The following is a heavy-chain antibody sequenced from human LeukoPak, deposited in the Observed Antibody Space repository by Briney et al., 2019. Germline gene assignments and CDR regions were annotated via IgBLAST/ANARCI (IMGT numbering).Heavy chain of an antibody. CDR3: ARVPQGPRRGMVRGALVQYFDD. J-gene: IGHJ4*02. D-gene: IGHD3-10*01. Sequence: PSETLSLTCSVSTASISSYYWSWIRQPPGKGLEWIGYVFHSGSTNYNPSLKSRVTISVDTSKNQFSLRLNSVTAADTAVYYCARVPQGPRRGMVRGALVQYFDDWGQGTLVTVSS. CDR2: VFHSGST. CDR1: TASISSYY. V-gene: IGHV4-59*01.